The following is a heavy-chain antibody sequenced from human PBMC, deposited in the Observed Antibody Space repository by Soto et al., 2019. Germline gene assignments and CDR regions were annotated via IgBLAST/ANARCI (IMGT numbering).Heavy chain of an antibody. D-gene: IGHD4-17*01. CDR2: IYHSGST. CDR1: SGSLSSSNW. CDR3: ARDGSLGDYGGNWCDP. V-gene: IGHV4-4*02. Sequence: QVQLQESGPGLVKPSGTLSLTCAVSSGSLSSSNWWSWVRQPPGKGLEWIGEIYHSGSTNYNPSLKRRVTRAVDKSKNQFSLKLSSVTAADTAVYYCARDGSLGDYGGNWCDPWGQGTLVTVSS. J-gene: IGHJ5*02.